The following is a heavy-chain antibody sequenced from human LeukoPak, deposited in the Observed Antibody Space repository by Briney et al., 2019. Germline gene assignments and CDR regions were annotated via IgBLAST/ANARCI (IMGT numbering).Heavy chain of an antibody. V-gene: IGHV4-59*08. CDR2: IYYSGCT. J-gene: IGHJ6*02. D-gene: IGHD3-9*01. CDR3: ARLIEAVGNDYDILTGYYYGMDV. Sequence: PSETLSLTCTVSGGSISSYYWSWIRQPPGKGLEWIGYIYYSGCTNYNPSLKSRVTISVDTSKNQFSLKLSSVTAADTAVYYCARLIEAVGNDYDILTGYYYGMDVWGQGTTVTVSS. CDR1: GGSISSYY.